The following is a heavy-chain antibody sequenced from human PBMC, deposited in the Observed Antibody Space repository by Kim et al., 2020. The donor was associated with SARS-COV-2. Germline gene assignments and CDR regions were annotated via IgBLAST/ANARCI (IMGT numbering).Heavy chain of an antibody. J-gene: IGHJ4*02. Sequence: YAQGYTGRFVFSLDTSVSTAYLQISSLKAEDTAVYYCARPYSGYDSSFDYWGQGTLVTVSS. D-gene: IGHD5-12*01. V-gene: IGHV7-4-1*02. CDR3: ARPYSGYDSSFDY.